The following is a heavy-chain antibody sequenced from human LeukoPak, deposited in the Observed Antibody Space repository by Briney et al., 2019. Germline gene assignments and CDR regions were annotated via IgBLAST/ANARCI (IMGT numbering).Heavy chain of an antibody. V-gene: IGHV3-53*01. D-gene: IGHD5-24*01. CDR1: GLTFSSNY. CDR2: IYSSGST. J-gene: IGHJ4*02. CDR3: TRTFLSGDGYKVGYFDY. Sequence: GGSLRLSCAASGLTFSSNYMSWVRQAPGKGLEWVSLIYSSGSTYYADSVKGRFTISRDNSKNTLFLQMNSLTAEDTAMYYCTRTFLSGDGYKVGYFDYWGQGTLVTVSS.